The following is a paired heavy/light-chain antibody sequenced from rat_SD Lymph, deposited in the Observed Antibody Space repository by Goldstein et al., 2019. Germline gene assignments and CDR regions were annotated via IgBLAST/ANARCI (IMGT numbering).Light chain of an antibody. CDR1: QNINKY. Sequence: DIQMTQSPSFLSASVGDRVTINCKASQNINKYLNWYQQKPGEAPKLLIYNTNNLQTGIPSRFSGSGSGTDYTLTISSLQPEDVATYFCLQHSSRPLTFGSGTKLEIK. V-gene: IGKV22S7*01. CDR2: NTN. J-gene: IGKJ5*01. CDR3: LQHSSRPLT.
Heavy chain of an antibody. V-gene: IGHV5-46*01. CDR1: GFTFSNYD. D-gene: IGHD1-12*02. CDR3: TRDYDGTYYYGIGYVMDA. Sequence: EVQLVESGGGLVQPGRSMKLSCAASGFTFSNYDMAWVRQAPTKGLEWVATISFNGSNTYYRDSVKGRFTLSRDNAKSTLYLQMNSLRSEDTATYFCTRDYDGTYYYGIGYVMDAWGQGASVTVSS. J-gene: IGHJ4*01. CDR2: ISFNGSNT.